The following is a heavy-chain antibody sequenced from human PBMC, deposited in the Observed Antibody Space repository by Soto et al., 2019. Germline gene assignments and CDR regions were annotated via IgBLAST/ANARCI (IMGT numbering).Heavy chain of an antibody. CDR2: IYYSGST. V-gene: IGHV4-31*03. CDR1: GGSLSSGGYY. Sequence: QVQLQESGPGLVKPSQTLSLTCTVSGGSLSSGGYYWSWIRQHPGKGLEWIGYIYYSGSTYYNPSLKSRVTISVDTSKNQVALKLSSVTAADTAVYYCAREGTTDYYYYYGMDVWGQGTTVTVSS. J-gene: IGHJ6*02. CDR3: AREGTTDYYYYYGMDV. D-gene: IGHD4-17*01.